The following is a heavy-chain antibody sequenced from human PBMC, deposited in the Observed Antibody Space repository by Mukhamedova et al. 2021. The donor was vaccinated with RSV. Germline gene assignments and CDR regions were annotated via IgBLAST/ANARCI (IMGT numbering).Heavy chain of an antibody. CDR2: INHSGST. Sequence: GEINHSGSTNYNPSLKSRVTISVDTSKNQLSLKLSSVTAADTAVYYCARARDSSGYYYAPYYFDYLGQGTLVTVSS. V-gene: IGHV4-34*01. CDR3: ARARDSSGYYYAPYYFDY. D-gene: IGHD3-22*01. J-gene: IGHJ4*02.